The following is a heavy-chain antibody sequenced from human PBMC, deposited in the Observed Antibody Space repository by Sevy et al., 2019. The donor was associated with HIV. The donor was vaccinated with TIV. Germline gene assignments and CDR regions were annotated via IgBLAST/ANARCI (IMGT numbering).Heavy chain of an antibody. CDR2: ISGSGASR. J-gene: IGHJ4*02. Sequence: GGSLRLSCTASGFTFDSYAMIWVRQAPGKGLDWVPAISGSGASRYYADSVRGRFTISRDNSKNTLFLQMNSLRVEDTAVYYCAKERHGDYGFDSWGQGTLVTVSS. V-gene: IGHV3-23*01. D-gene: IGHD4-17*01. CDR1: GFTFDSYA. CDR3: AKERHGDYGFDS.